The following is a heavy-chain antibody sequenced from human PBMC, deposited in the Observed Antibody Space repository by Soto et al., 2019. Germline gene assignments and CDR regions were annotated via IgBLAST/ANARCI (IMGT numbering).Heavy chain of an antibody. Sequence: GGSLRLSCAASGFTFSSYAMSWVRQAPGKGLEWVSAISGSGGSTYHADSVKGRFTISRDNSKNTLYLQMNSLRAEDTAVYYCAKMRVAVVAADYWGQGTLVTVSS. CDR3: AKMRVAVVAADY. J-gene: IGHJ4*02. CDR2: ISGSGGST. D-gene: IGHD2-15*01. V-gene: IGHV3-23*01. CDR1: GFTFSSYA.